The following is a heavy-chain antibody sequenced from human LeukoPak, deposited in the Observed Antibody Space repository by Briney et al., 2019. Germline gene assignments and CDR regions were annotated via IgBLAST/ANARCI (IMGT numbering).Heavy chain of an antibody. Sequence: SVTVSCTASGDVFSTYVFTWVRQAPGQGLEWMGRIIPIVNMVDYAEEFQGRVSITADKSTSTAYMEVSGLRSEDTAVYYCARRIGERFSAHEYFDSWGQGTQVTVSS. CDR3: ARRIGERFSAHEYFDS. V-gene: IGHV1-69*04. CDR2: IIPIVNMV. D-gene: IGHD5-12*01. J-gene: IGHJ4*02. CDR1: GDVFSTYV.